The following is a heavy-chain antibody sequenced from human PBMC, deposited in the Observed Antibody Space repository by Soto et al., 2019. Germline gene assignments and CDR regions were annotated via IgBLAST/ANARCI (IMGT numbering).Heavy chain of an antibody. Sequence: EVQLLESGGGLVQPGGSLRLSCAASGFAFNTYAMDWVRQAPGKGLEWVSSISGSGDRTYYADSVKGRFTISRDNSDNTLYLEMNSLRGEDTAVYYCANSDRGGSGNSNFWGQGTLGTVSS. CDR1: GFAFNTYA. CDR2: ISGSGDRT. D-gene: IGHD3-10*01. V-gene: IGHV3-23*01. CDR3: ANSDRGGSGNSNF. J-gene: IGHJ4*02.